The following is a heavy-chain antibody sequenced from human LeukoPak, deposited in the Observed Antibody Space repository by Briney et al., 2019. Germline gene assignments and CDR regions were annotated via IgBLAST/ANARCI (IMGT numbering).Heavy chain of an antibody. CDR1: GGTFSSYA. Sequence: ASVKVSCKASGGTFSSYAISWVRQAPGQGLEWMGGIIPIFGTANYAQKFQGRVTITADESTSTAYMELSSLRSEDTAVYYCASGKWNDAFDIWGQGTMVTVSS. CDR2: IIPIFGTA. V-gene: IGHV1-69*13. CDR3: ASGKWNDAFDI. J-gene: IGHJ3*02. D-gene: IGHD1-1*01.